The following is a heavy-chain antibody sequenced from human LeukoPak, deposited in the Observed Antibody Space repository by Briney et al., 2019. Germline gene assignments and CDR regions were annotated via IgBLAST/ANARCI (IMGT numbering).Heavy chain of an antibody. CDR3: ARGPAFHY. Sequence: PSETLSLTCAVYGGSFSGYYWSWICQPPGKGLEWIGEISHSGSTNYNPSLKSRVTISVDTSKNQFSLKLSSVTAADTAVYYCARGPAFHYWGQGTLVTVSS. J-gene: IGHJ4*02. CDR1: GGSFSGYY. V-gene: IGHV4-34*01. CDR2: ISHSGST.